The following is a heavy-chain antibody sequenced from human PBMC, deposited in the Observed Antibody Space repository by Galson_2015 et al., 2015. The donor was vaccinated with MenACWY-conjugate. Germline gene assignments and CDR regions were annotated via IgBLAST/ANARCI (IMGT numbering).Heavy chain of an antibody. J-gene: IGHJ4*02. CDR2: IYYSGST. Sequence: ETLSLTCTVSGGSISSYYWSWIRQPPGKGLEWIGYIYYSGSTNYNPSLKSRVTISVDTSKNQFSLKLSSVTAADTAVYYCARSKGSGWYFYFDYWGQGTLVTVSS. D-gene: IGHD6-19*01. CDR1: GGSISSYY. V-gene: IGHV4-59*01. CDR3: ARSKGSGWYFYFDY.